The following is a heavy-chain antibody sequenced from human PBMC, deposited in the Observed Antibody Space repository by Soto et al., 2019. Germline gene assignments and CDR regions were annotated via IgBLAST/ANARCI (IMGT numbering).Heavy chain of an antibody. Sequence: QVQLVQSGAEVMKPGASVKVSCKTSGYTFAAYYLHWIRQAPGQGLEWMVWINPTSGGTVYAQNCKVRVTMTRETSISAAYMELRRLNSDAKAVYYCASDPDYGDYWGYWDDSWGQGTPVTVSS. D-gene: IGHD4-17*01. J-gene: IGHJ4*02. CDR2: INPTSGGT. CDR1: GYTFAAYY. V-gene: IGHV1-2*02. CDR3: ASDPDYGDYWGYWDDS.